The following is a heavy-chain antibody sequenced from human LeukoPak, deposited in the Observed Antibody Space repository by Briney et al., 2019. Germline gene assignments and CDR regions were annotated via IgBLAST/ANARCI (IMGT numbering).Heavy chain of an antibody. J-gene: IGHJ3*02. D-gene: IGHD3-22*01. V-gene: IGHV4-61*02. CDR2: IYTSGST. Sequence: SETLSLTCTVSGGSISSGSYYWSWIRQPAGKGLEWIGRIYTSGSTNYNPSLKSRVTISVDTSKNQFSLKLSSVTAADTAVYYCARDFTYYHDSSAGDAFDIWGQGTMVTVSS. CDR3: ARDFTYYHDSSAGDAFDI. CDR1: GGSISSGSYY.